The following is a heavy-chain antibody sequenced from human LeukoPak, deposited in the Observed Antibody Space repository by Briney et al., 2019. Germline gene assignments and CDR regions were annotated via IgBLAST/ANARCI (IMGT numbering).Heavy chain of an antibody. CDR2: IYYSGST. V-gene: IGHV4-59*01. CDR1: GGSISSYY. CDR3: ARGVSSSWPDY. Sequence: SETLSLTYTVSGGSISSYYWSWIRQPPAKGLEGMGYIYYSGSTNYNPSLKSQVTISVDTSKNQSSLKLSSVTAAYTSVYYCARGVSSSWPDYWGQGTQVTVSS. J-gene: IGHJ4*02. D-gene: IGHD6-13*01.